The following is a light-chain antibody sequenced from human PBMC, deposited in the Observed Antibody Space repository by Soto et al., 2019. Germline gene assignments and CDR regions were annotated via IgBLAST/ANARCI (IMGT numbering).Light chain of an antibody. CDR2: DTT. V-gene: IGKV3-11*01. CDR1: QSVSNY. Sequence: ETLLTQSPGTLSLSPGERATLSCRASQSVSNYLAWFQQKPGQAPRLLIFDTTNRAPGTPARFSGSGSVIDFTLTISSLEPEDFAVYYCQQRRNVTYTFGHGTKLEI. CDR3: QQRRNVTYT. J-gene: IGKJ2*01.